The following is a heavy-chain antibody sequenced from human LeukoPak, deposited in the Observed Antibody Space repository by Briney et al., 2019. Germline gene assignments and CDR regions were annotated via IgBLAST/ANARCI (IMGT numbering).Heavy chain of an antibody. D-gene: IGHD3-22*01. CDR1: GGTFSSYA. Sequence: SVKVSCKASGGTFSSYAISWVRQAPGQGLEWMGGIIPIFGTANYAQKFQGRVTITADESTSTAYMELSGLRSEDTAVYYCARGYDSSGYGADYWGQGTLVTVSS. V-gene: IGHV1-69*01. J-gene: IGHJ4*02. CDR3: ARGYDSSGYGADY. CDR2: IIPIFGTA.